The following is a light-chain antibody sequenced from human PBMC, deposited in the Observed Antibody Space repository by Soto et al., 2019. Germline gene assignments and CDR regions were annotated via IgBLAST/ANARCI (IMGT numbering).Light chain of an antibody. V-gene: IGLV2-14*03. CDR1: SRDIGGNNY. CDR2: DVT. J-gene: IGLJ1*01. CDR3: GSSISGSAYV. Sequence: QSVLTQPASVSGSPGQSITISCTGTSRDIGGNNYVSWYKQHPGEPPKLLIYDVTNRPSGISNRLSGSKSGNTPSLTISGLKTDDVTDNYCGSSISGSAYVFGT.